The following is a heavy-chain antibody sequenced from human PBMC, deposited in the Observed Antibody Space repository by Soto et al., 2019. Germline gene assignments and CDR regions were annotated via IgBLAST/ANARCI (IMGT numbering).Heavy chain of an antibody. CDR2: INPANGVA. J-gene: IGHJ3*02. D-gene: IGHD3-3*01. Sequence: QVHLVQSGAEVKKPGASMKISCTASGYTLTSHHVHWVWQAPGRGLEWMGSINPANGVAQYTERFQGRVTMTRDTPTNTVYMELRVLTSDDTAVFYCARGGGVGVPGASAFDIWGQGTMVTVSS. V-gene: IGHV1-2*02. CDR3: ARGGGVGVPGASAFDI. CDR1: GYTLTSHH.